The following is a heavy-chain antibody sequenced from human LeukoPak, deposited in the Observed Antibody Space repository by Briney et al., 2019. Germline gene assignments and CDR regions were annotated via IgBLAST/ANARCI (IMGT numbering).Heavy chain of an antibody. CDR2: IKQDGSEK. CDR1: GLTFSSYW. Sequence: GGSLRLSCAASGLTFSSYWMSWVRQAPGKGLEWVANIKQDGSEKYYVDSVKGRFTISRDNAKNSLYLQMNSLRAEDTAVYYCARDLGFLEWLIDYWGQGTLVTVSS. V-gene: IGHV3-7*01. J-gene: IGHJ4*02. CDR3: ARDLGFLEWLIDY. D-gene: IGHD3-3*01.